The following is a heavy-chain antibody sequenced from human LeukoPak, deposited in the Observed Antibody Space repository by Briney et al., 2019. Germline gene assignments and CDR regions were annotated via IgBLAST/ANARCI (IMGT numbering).Heavy chain of an antibody. CDR3: AKDIIGYYRLFEY. V-gene: IGHV3-23*01. J-gene: IGHJ4*02. CDR2: ISGSGSHT. D-gene: IGHD3-22*01. Sequence: GGSLRLSCAAPGFIFSTCAMSWVRQAPGKGLEWVSTISGSGSHTNYTDSVKGRFSISRDSSKNTLYLQMNSLRVEDTAVYYCAKDIIGYYRLFEYWGQGTLVTVSS. CDR1: GFIFSTCA.